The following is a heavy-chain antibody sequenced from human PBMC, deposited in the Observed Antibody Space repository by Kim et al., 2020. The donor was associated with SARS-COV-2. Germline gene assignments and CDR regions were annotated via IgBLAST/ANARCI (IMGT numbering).Heavy chain of an antibody. V-gene: IGHV3-15*01. CDR1: GFTFSNAW. J-gene: IGHJ6*02. Sequence: GGSLRLSCAASGFTFSNAWMSWVRQAPGKGLEWVGRIKSKTDGGTTDYAAPVKGRFTISRDDSKNTLYLQMNSLKTEDTAVYYCTTEGLGATAIPYYYYGMDVWGQGTTVTVSS. CDR3: TTEGLGATAIPYYYYGMDV. CDR2: IKSKTDGGTT. D-gene: IGHD5-12*01.